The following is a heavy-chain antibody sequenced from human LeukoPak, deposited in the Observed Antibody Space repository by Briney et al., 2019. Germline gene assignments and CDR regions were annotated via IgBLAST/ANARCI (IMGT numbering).Heavy chain of an antibody. CDR3: ARGSRWNTDFDY. D-gene: IGHD6-19*01. V-gene: IGHV4-59*01. CDR2: IYYSGST. J-gene: IGHJ4*02. CDR1: GGSISSYY. Sequence: SETLSLTCSVSGGSISSYYWSWIRQPPGKGLEWIGYIYYSGSTNYNPSLKSRVTISVDTSKYQFSLKLSSVTAADTAVYYCARGSRWNTDFDYWGQGTLVTVSS.